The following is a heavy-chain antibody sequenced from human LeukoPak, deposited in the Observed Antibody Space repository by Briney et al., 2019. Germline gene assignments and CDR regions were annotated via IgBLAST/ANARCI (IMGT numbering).Heavy chain of an antibody. D-gene: IGHD3-3*01. CDR3: ARGHLYYDFWSGYYKGWYFDL. CDR1: GGSFSGYH. V-gene: IGHV4-34*01. CDR2: INHSGST. Sequence: SETLSLTCAVYGGSFSGYHWSWIRQPPGKGLEWIGEINHSGSTNYNPSLKSRVTISVDTSKNQFSLKLSSVTAADTAVYYCARGHLYYDFWSGYYKGWYFDLWGRGTLVTVSS. J-gene: IGHJ2*01.